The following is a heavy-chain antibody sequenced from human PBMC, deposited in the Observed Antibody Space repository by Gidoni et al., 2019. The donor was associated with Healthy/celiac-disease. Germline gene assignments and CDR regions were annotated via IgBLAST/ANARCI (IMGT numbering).Heavy chain of an antibody. CDR1: GFTFSSYA. CDR3: AKDLVADYYDSSGYYSGTFDI. CDR2: ISGSGGST. D-gene: IGHD3-22*01. J-gene: IGHJ3*02. V-gene: IGHV3-23*01. Sequence: EVQLLESGGGLVQPGGSLRLSCAASGFTFSSYAMSWVRQAPGKGLEWVSAISGSGGSTYYADSVKGRFTISRDNSKNTLYLQMNSLRAEDTAVYYCAKDLVADYYDSSGYYSGTFDIWGQGTMVTVSS.